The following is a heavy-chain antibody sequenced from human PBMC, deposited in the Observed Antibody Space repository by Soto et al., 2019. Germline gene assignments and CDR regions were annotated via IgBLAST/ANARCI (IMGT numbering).Heavy chain of an antibody. D-gene: IGHD6-13*01. CDR3: ARGRRIAAAGTIRAPRYGMYV. CDR2: MHYTGIT. CDR1: GDSVTSHS. Sequence: SDTLSLTCSFSGDSVTSHSLTWIRQSPEMGLEWIGYMHYTGITYYNPSLTSRVTISVDTSKNQFSLKLSSVTVADTAVYYCARGRRIAAAGTIRAPRYGMYVWGQGTTVTVSS. J-gene: IGHJ6*02. V-gene: IGHV4-59*02.